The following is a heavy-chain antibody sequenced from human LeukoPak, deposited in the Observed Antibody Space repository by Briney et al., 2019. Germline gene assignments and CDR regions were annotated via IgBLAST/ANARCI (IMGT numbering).Heavy chain of an antibody. V-gene: IGHV3-7*04. CDR3: ARGGSGSYYTLFDS. Sequence: GGSLRLSCAASGFTFSSYWMSWVRQAPGKGLEWVANIKQDGSEKYYVDSVKGRFTISRDNAKNSLYLQMNSLRAEDTAVYYCARGGSGSYYTLFDSWGQGTLVTVSS. J-gene: IGHJ4*02. D-gene: IGHD3-10*01. CDR1: GFTFSSYW. CDR2: IKQDGSEK.